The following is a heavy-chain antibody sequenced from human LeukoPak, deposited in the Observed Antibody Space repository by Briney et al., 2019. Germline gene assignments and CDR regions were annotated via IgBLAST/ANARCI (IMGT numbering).Heavy chain of an antibody. CDR2: ISWNSGSI. Sequence: GRSLRLSCAASGFTFDDYAMHWVRQAPGKGLEWVSGISWNSGSIGYADSVKGRFTISRDNAKNSLYLQMNSLRAEDTALYYCAKDMRRITMIVVVGAFDIWGQGTMATVS. D-gene: IGHD3-22*01. V-gene: IGHV3-9*01. CDR1: GFTFDDYA. CDR3: AKDMRRITMIVVVGAFDI. J-gene: IGHJ3*02.